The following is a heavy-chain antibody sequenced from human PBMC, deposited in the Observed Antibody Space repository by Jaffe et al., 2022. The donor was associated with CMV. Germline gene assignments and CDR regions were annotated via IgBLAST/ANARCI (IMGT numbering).Heavy chain of an antibody. CDR3: ARGPYYYVRFDY. J-gene: IGHJ4*02. CDR1: GGSFSGYY. D-gene: IGHD3-10*02. Sequence: QVQLQQWGAGLLKPSETLSLTCAVYGGSFSGYYWSWIRQPPGKGLEWIGEINHSGSTNYNPSLKSRVTISVDTSKNQFSLKLSSVTAADTAVYYCARGPYYYVRFDYWGQGTLVTVSS. CDR2: INHSGST. V-gene: IGHV4-34*01.